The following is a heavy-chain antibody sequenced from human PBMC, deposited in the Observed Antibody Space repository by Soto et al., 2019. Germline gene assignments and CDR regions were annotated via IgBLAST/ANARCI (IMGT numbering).Heavy chain of an antibody. CDR3: AHRALYSGSYWDGGYFDS. J-gene: IGHJ4*03. CDR1: GFSLSSSGVG. CDR2: IYWDDDK. D-gene: IGHD1-26*01. Sequence: QITLRESGPTRVRPTQPLTLTCSFSGFSLSSSGVGVGWIRQPPGRAPEWLVIIYWDDDKRYSPSLKTRLTITKGXXKXHXXRTMTNMDPADTGTYYCAHRALYSGSYWDGGYFDSWGQGTPVTVSS. V-gene: IGHV2-5*02.